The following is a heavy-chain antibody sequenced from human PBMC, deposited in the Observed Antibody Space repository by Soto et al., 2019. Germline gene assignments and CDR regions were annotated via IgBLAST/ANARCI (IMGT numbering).Heavy chain of an antibody. D-gene: IGHD3-16*01. CDR3: ARDATFGTKGGSFDI. V-gene: IGHV3-33*01. J-gene: IGHJ3*02. CDR2: MWYDGTNK. CDR1: GFTFRIYS. Sequence: PGGSLRLSCAASGFTFRIYSMHWVRQSPGKGLGWVAVMWYDGTNKYYGESVKGRFTISRDNSKNTLYLQMNSLRVEDTAVYYCARDATFGTKGGSFDIWGHGTLVTVSS.